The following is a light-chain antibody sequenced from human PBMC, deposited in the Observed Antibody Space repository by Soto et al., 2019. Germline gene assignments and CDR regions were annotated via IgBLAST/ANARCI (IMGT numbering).Light chain of an antibody. V-gene: IGKV3-20*01. CDR2: GAS. Sequence: EIVLTQSPGTLSLSPGERATLSCRASQSVSSNYLAWYKQKPGQAPRLLIYGASSRATGIPDRFSGSGSGTEFTLTISRLEPEDFEVYYCQQYGSFSITFGQGTRLEIK. CDR1: QSVSSNY. CDR3: QQYGSFSIT. J-gene: IGKJ5*01.